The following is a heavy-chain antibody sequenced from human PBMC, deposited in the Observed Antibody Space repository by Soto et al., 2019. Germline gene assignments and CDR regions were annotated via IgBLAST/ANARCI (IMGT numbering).Heavy chain of an antibody. Sequence: EVQLVESGGGLVKPGGSLRLSCAASGFTFRSFTMNWVRQAPGKGLEWVSTISSNSAYIYYTDALRGRFTISRDNAKNSLHLQMNSLRAEDTAVYYCTRDASRDSSAGDWFDPWGPGTLVTVSS. CDR3: TRDASRDSSAGDWFDP. D-gene: IGHD6-13*01. CDR2: ISSNSAYI. CDR1: GFTFRSFT. J-gene: IGHJ5*02. V-gene: IGHV3-21*02.